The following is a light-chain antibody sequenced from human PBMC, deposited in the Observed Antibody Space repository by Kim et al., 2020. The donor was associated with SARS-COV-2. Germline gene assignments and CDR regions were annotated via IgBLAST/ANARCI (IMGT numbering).Light chain of an antibody. Sequence: LSPGERATLSCTASQSVVSRFLAWFQQKPGQPPRLLIHDASSRATGIPDRFSGSGSGTDFTLTISRLETEDFAVYYCQQYGSSPYTFGQGTKLEI. CDR3: QQYGSSPYT. CDR1: QSVVSRF. J-gene: IGKJ2*01. CDR2: DAS. V-gene: IGKV3-20*01.